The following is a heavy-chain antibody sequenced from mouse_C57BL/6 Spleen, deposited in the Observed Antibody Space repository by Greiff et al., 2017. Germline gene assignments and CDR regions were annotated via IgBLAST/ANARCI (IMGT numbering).Heavy chain of an antibody. CDR2: INPNNGGT. V-gene: IGHV1-22*01. J-gene: IGHJ1*03. Sequence: EVQLQQSGPELVKPGASVKMSCTASGFTFTDYNMHWVQQSHGKSLEWIGYINPNNGGTSYNQKFKGKATLTVNKSSSTAYMGLRSLTSEDSAVYYCARGGSYWDFDVWGTGTTVTVAS. CDR3: ARGGSYWDFDV. CDR1: GFTFTDYN.